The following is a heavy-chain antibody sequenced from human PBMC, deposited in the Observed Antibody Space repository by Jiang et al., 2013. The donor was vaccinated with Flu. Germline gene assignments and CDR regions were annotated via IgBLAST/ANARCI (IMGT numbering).Heavy chain of an antibody. Sequence: LLKPSETLSLTCAVYGGSFSDYYWSWIRQPPGKGLEWIGEIKHGGNTNYNPSLKSRVTISLDASRNQFSLKLTSVTAADTAVYYCARPGNDVPSDYWGQGTLVTVSS. CDR2: IKHGGNT. CDR3: ARPGNDVPSDY. J-gene: IGHJ4*02. D-gene: IGHD1-1*01. V-gene: IGHV4-34*01. CDR1: GGSFSDYY.